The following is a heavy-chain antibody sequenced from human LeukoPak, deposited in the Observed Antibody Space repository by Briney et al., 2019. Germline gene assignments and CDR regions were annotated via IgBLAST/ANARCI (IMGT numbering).Heavy chain of an antibody. D-gene: IGHD1-1*01. J-gene: IGHJ4*02. CDR3: ARNGGTYDY. V-gene: IGHV3-23*01. Sequence: GGTLRLSCADFGFTFRNYAMTWVRQAPGKGLEWVSGISERDGSTYYADSVKGRFTISRDNSKNTLYLQMNSLRVEDTAVYYCARNGGTYDYWGQGTLVTVSS. CDR1: GFTFRNYA. CDR2: ISERDGST.